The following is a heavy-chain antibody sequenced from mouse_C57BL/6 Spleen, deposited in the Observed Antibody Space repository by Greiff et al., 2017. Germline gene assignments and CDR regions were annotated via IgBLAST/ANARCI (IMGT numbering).Heavy chain of an antibody. CDR1: GYAFSSSW. CDR2: IYPGDGDT. V-gene: IGHV1-82*01. D-gene: IGHD1-1*01. CDR3: ARPNYYGSSYVDWYFDV. Sequence: VQLQQSGPELVKPGASVKISCKASGYAFSSSWMNWVKQRPGKGLEWIGRIYPGDGDTNYNGKFKGKATLTADKSSTTAYMQLSSLTSEDSAVYFCARPNYYGSSYVDWYFDVWGTGTTVTVSS. J-gene: IGHJ1*03.